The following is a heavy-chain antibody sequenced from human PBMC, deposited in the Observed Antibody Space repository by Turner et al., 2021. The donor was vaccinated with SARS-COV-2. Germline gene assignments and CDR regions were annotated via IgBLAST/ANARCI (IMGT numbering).Heavy chain of an antibody. CDR1: GGSFSGYY. D-gene: IGHD6-13*01. Sequence: QVQLHQWGAGLLKPSETLSLTCAVYGGSFSGYYWSWIRQPPGKGLEWIGEINQSGSTNYNPSLKSRVTISVDTSKNQLSLKLSSVTAADTAVYYCARAWRYSSSLNGYYYGMDVWGQGTTVTVSS. V-gene: IGHV4-34*01. J-gene: IGHJ6*02. CDR2: INQSGST. CDR3: ARAWRYSSSLNGYYYGMDV.